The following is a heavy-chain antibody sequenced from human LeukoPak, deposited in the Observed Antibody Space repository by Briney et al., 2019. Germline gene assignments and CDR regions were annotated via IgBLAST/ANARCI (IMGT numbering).Heavy chain of an antibody. CDR1: GYILTSYG. V-gene: IGHV1-18*01. D-gene: IGHD3-22*01. CDR2: ISSYNGNT. CDR3: AGSKYYDNSGYYHFDY. J-gene: IGHJ4*02. Sequence: ASVKVSCKAYGYILTSYGISWVRQAPGQGLEWMGWISSYNGNTNYAQNLQGRVTMTTDTSTSTAYMELRSLRSDDTAVYYCAGSKYYDNSGYYHFDYWGQGTLVTVSS.